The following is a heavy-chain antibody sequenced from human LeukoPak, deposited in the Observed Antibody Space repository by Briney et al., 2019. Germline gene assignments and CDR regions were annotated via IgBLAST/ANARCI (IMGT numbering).Heavy chain of an antibody. CDR3: ARVVSDLGSGSYTYYFDY. J-gene: IGHJ4*02. CDR1: GFTFSSYA. D-gene: IGHD1-26*01. Sequence: PGRSLRLSCAASGFTFSSYAMHWVRQAPGKGLEWVAVISYDGSNKYYADSVKGRFTISRDNSKNTLYLQMNSLRAEDTALYHCARVVSDLGSGSYTYYFDYWGQGTLVTVSS. V-gene: IGHV3-30-3*01. CDR2: ISYDGSNK.